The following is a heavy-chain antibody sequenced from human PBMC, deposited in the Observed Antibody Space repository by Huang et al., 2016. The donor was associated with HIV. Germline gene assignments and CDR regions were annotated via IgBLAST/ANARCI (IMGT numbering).Heavy chain of an antibody. CDR2: ISGSVSGT. Sequence: EVQLLESGGGLVQPGESLRLSCAACGFSFSTYAMSWVRQGPGLGLEWGSTISGSVSGTYYAASVKGRFTISRDNSKNTLYLQMNSLRAEDTAVYYCARNTDSSSWYTDAFDIWGQGTMVTVSS. CDR1: GFSFSTYA. V-gene: IGHV3-23*01. J-gene: IGHJ3*02. CDR3: ARNTDSSSWYTDAFDI. D-gene: IGHD6-13*01.